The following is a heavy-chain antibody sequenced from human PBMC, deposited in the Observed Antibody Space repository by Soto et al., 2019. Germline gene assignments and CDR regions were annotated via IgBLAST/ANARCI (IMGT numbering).Heavy chain of an antibody. CDR2: IDPSDSYT. Sequence: GESLKISCNGSGYSFTIYWISLVLQMPGKGLEWMGRIDPSDSYTNYSPSFQGHVTISADKSISTAYLQWSSLKASDTAMFYCARHSYGLYPFDYWGQGTLVTVSS. CDR1: GYSFTIYW. V-gene: IGHV5-10-1*01. J-gene: IGHJ4*02. D-gene: IGHD5-18*01. CDR3: ARHSYGLYPFDY.